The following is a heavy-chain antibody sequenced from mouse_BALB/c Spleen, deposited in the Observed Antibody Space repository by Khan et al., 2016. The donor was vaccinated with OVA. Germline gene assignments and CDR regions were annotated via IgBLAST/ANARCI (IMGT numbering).Heavy chain of an antibody. D-gene: IGHD2-12*01. CDR2: IWSGGST. CDR1: GFSLTSYG. V-gene: IGHV2-2*02. CDR3: ARIFIVTTDDAMDY. J-gene: IGHJ4*01. Sequence: QMQLEESGPGLVQPSQSLSITCTVSGFSLTSYGVHWVRQSPGKGLEWLGVIWSGGSTDYNAAFISRLSISKDNSKSQVFFKMNSLQANDTAIYYSARIFIVTTDDAMDYWGQGTSVTVSS.